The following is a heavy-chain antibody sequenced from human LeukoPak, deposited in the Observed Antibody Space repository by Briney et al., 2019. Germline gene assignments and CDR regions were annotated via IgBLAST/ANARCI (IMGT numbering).Heavy chain of an antibody. CDR2: ISYDGSNK. Sequence: GGSLRLSCAASGFTFSSYAMHWVRQAPGKGLEWVAVISYDGSNKYYADSVKGRFAISRDNSKNTLYLQMNSLRAEDTAVYYCAKAHSSTWYPHFDYWGQGTLVTVSS. CDR3: AKAHSSTWYPHFDY. D-gene: IGHD6-13*01. J-gene: IGHJ4*02. CDR1: GFTFSSYA. V-gene: IGHV3-30*09.